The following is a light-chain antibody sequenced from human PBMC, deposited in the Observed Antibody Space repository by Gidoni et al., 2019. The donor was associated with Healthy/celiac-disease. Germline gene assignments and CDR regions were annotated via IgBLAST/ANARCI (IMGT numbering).Light chain of an antibody. V-gene: IGKV3-20*01. CDR2: GAS. Sequence: EIVLTQSPGTLSLSPGERATLSCRASQSVSSSYLAWYQQKPGQAPRLLIYGASSRATGIPDRFSGSGSGTDVTLTISRLEPEDFAVYYCQQYGSSPKKMMYTFGQGTKLEIK. CDR1: QSVSSSY. CDR3: QQYGSSPKKMMYT. J-gene: IGKJ2*01.